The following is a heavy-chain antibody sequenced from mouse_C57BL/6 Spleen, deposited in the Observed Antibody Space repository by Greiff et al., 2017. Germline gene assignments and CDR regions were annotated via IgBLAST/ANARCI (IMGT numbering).Heavy chain of an antibody. Sequence: EVKLMESGGGLVKPGGSLKLSCAASGFTFSSYTMSWVRQTPEKRLEWVATISGGGGNTYYPDSVKGRFTISRDNAKNTLYLQMSSLRSEDTALYYCARQYDYDVYYFDYWGQGTTLTVSS. CDR3: ARQYDYDVYYFDY. V-gene: IGHV5-9*01. J-gene: IGHJ2*01. CDR2: ISGGGGNT. D-gene: IGHD2-4*01. CDR1: GFTFSSYT.